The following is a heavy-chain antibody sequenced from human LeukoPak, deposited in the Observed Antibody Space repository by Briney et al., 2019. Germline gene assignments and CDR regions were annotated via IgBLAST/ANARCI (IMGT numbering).Heavy chain of an antibody. CDR1: GFTFSNFA. CDR2: LSYDGSNE. D-gene: IGHD1-26*01. CDR3: ARGRGSYSADY. J-gene: IGHJ4*02. Sequence: PGGSLRLSCAASGFTFSNFAMHWVRQAPGKGLEWVALLSYDGSNECYADSVKGRFTISRDNSKNTLYLQMNSLRAEDTAVYYCARGRGSYSADYWGQGTLVTVSS. V-gene: IGHV3-30-3*01.